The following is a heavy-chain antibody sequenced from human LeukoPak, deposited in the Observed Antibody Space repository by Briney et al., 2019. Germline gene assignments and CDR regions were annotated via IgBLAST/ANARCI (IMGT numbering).Heavy chain of an antibody. CDR3: ATVGGVSGRAFDM. Sequence: GGSLRLSCAASGFSFSSYWLHWVRQAPGKGLVWVSHIKSDGSSTSYADSVKGRFTISRDNAKNTLYLQMNSLRVDDAAVYYCATVGGVSGRAFDMWGQGTVVTVSS. CDR2: IKSDGSST. J-gene: IGHJ3*02. V-gene: IGHV3-74*01. CDR1: GFSFSSYW. D-gene: IGHD2-8*01.